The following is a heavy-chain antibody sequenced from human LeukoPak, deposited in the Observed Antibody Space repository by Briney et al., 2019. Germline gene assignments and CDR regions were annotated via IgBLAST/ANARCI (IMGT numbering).Heavy chain of an antibody. J-gene: IGHJ4*02. V-gene: IGHV1-8*01. Sequence: GASVKVSCKASGYTFTSYDINWVRQATGQGLEWMGWMNPNSGNTGYAQKFQGRVTMTRNTSISTAYMEPSSLRSEDTAVYYCARGRYYDILTGYYTARTFDYWGQGTLVTVSS. D-gene: IGHD3-9*01. CDR3: ARGRYYDILTGYYTARTFDY. CDR1: GYTFTSYD. CDR2: MNPNSGNT.